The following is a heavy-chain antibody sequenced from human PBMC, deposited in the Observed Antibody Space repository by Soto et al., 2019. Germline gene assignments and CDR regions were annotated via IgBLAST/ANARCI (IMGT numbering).Heavy chain of an antibody. CDR3: AKHALAYYDFWS. Sequence: GGSLRLSCAASGFTVSSNYMSWVRQAPGKGLEWVSHISNSGRSTKYADSVKGRFTISRDNSKNTLYLQMNSLRAEDTAIYYCAKHALAYYDFWSWGQGTLVTVSS. J-gene: IGHJ4*02. CDR1: GFTVSSNY. V-gene: IGHV3-23*01. D-gene: IGHD3-3*01. CDR2: ISNSGRST.